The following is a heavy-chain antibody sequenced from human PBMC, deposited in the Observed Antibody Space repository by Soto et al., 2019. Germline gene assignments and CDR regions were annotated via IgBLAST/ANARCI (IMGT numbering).Heavy chain of an antibody. J-gene: IGHJ4*02. CDR3: ASGIDY. CDR2: IYYSGST. D-gene: IGHD1-1*01. Sequence: SETLSLTCAVYGGSFRGYYWSWIRQPPGKGLEWIGDIYYSGSTYYNPSLKSRVTISVDTSKNQFSLKLSSVTAADTAVYYCASGIDYWGQGTLVTVSS. V-gene: IGHV4-34*09. CDR1: GGSFRGYY.